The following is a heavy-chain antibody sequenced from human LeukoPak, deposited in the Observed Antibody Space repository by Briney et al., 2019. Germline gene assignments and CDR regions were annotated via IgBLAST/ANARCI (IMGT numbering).Heavy chain of an antibody. CDR2: VNQDGTQK. D-gene: IGHD6-19*01. V-gene: IGHV3-7*01. CDR1: GFTFNKYW. Sequence: GGSLRLFCSASGFTFNKYWMSWIRQLPGQGLEWVANVNQDGTQKYYVDSVKGRFTNSRDDARNLLYLQMNSLRAEDTAVYYCVRDVSSGWAFDYWGHGTLVTVSS. J-gene: IGHJ4*01. CDR3: VRDVSSGWAFDY.